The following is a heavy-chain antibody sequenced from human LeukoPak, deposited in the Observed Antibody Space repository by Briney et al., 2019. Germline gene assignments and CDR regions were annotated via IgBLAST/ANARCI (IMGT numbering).Heavy chain of an antibody. V-gene: IGHV1-24*01. J-gene: IGHJ3*02. CDR1: GYTLTELS. Sequence: ASVKVSCKVSGYTLTELSVHWVRQAPGKGLEWMGGFDPEDGETIYAQKFQGRVTMTEDTSTDTAYMELSSLRSEDTAVYYCATDRYYDSSGYYYDAFDIWGQGTMVTVSS. CDR3: ATDRYYDSSGYYYDAFDI. CDR2: FDPEDGET. D-gene: IGHD3-22*01.